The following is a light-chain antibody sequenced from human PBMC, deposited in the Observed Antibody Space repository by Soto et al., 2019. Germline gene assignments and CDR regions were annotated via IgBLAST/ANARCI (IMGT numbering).Light chain of an antibody. J-gene: IGKJ5*01. CDR2: AAS. V-gene: IGKV1-39*01. CDR1: QSITSY. Sequence: DIQMAQSPSSLSASLGDRVTVTCRSSQSITSYLNWYQQKPGKAPKLLIYAASSLQSGVPSRFSGSVSGTDVTLTISSLQPEDFATYYCQQRYSTSITFGQGTRLEIK. CDR3: QQRYSTSIT.